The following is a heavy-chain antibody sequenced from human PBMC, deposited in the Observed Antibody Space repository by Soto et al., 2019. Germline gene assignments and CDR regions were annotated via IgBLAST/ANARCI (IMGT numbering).Heavy chain of an antibody. CDR1: GYTFGNYD. D-gene: IGHD3-10*01. V-gene: IGHV1-8*01. CDR2: MNPNSGNT. CDR3: VRMAASGSLNWPDH. Sequence: QVQLVQSGAEVKKPGASVQVSCKASGYTFGNYDINWVRQATGQGLEWMGWMNPNSGNTGYAHKFQGRVTMTRNISISTAYMELSSLGSDDTAVYYCVRMAASGSLNWPDHWGQGTLVTVSA. J-gene: IGHJ5*02.